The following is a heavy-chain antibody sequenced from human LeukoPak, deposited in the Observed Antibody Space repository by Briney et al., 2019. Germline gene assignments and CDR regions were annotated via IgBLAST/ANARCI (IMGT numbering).Heavy chain of an antibody. J-gene: IGHJ4*02. CDR1: GFTFSSYA. CDR2: ISGSGGST. D-gene: IGHD6-19*01. Sequence: GGSLRLSCAASGFTFSSYAMSWVRQAPGKGLEWVSAISGSGGSTYYADSVKGRFTISRDNSKNTLYLQMNSLRAEDTAVYYCAKDLGDSSGWYLDPFDYWGQGTLVTVSS. CDR3: AKDLGDSSGWYLDPFDY. V-gene: IGHV3-23*01.